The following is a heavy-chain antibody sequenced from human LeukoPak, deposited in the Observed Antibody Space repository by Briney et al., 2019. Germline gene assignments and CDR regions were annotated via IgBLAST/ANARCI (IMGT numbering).Heavy chain of an antibody. CDR1: GFTFSSYA. D-gene: IGHD3-3*01. CDR2: ISSSSSTI. V-gene: IGHV3-48*01. Sequence: GGSLRLSCAASGFTFSSYAMSWVRQAPGKGLEWVSYISSSSSTIYYADSVKGRFTISRDNAKNSLYLQMNSLRAEDTAVYYCARDKAVLRFLKWVPEPFDYWGQGTLVTVSS. CDR3: ARDKAVLRFLKWVPEPFDY. J-gene: IGHJ4*02.